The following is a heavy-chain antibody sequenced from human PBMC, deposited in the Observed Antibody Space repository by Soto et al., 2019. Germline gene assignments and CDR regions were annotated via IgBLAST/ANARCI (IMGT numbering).Heavy chain of an antibody. CDR3: LSSYGYPFWCGMAV. V-gene: IGHV4-59*06. CDR1: GDSISYYY. D-gene: IGHD5-18*01. Sequence: PSETLSLTCTVSGDSISYYYWSWIRQPPGKGLEWIGYIYYSGSTYYNPSLKSRVTISIDTSKNQFSLKLSSVTAADTAVYYCLSSYGYPFWCGMAVWVQGTTVTVSS. CDR2: IYYSGST. J-gene: IGHJ6*02.